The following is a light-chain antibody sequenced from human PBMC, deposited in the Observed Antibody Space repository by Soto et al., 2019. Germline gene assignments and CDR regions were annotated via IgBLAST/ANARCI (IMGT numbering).Light chain of an antibody. V-gene: IGKV1-39*01. Sequence: IQMTQSPSSLSASVGDRVIITCRSDHSINNYLNGYQQRPGKVPKLLIYAASTLQSGVPSRFSASGSGRVFTLTIHSLQPEYFATYYCQQSYSTLGTFGRGTRVEI. J-gene: IGKJ2*01. CDR3: QQSYSTLGT. CDR2: AAS. CDR1: HSINNY.